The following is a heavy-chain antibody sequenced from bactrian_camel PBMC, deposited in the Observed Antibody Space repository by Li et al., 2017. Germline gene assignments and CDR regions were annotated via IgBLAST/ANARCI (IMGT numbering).Heavy chain of an antibody. Sequence: HVQLVESGGGSVQAGGSLRLSCAASAAIYGSYAMGWLRQAPGKGHEGVALSDGDGATKYEDPVKGRFTTSRDNAESTSYLEMNSLKPEDSAMYYCAADPRNGAPCVSTTRLEEAYHYWGLGTQVTVS. CDR1: AAIYGSYA. CDR3: AADPRNGAPCVSTTRLEEAYHY. V-gene: IGHV3S9*01. J-gene: IGHJ4*01. D-gene: IGHD7*01. CDR2: SDGDGAT.